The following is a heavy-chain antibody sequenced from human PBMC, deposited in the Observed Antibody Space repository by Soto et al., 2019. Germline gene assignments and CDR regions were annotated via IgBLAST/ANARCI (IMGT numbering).Heavy chain of an antibody. J-gene: IGHJ4*02. V-gene: IGHV3-23*04. Sequence: VESGGGLVQPGGSLRLSCVGSGIEFSNYAMSWVRQAPGKGLEWVSIVSASGRSRYHADSVKGRFTISRDNSKNTLYLHMTNLRAEDTAVYYCAKDGNWLDVYYDVWGQGTPVTVSS. D-gene: IGHD3-16*01. CDR3: AKDGNWLDVYYDV. CDR2: VSASGRSR. CDR1: GIEFSNYA.